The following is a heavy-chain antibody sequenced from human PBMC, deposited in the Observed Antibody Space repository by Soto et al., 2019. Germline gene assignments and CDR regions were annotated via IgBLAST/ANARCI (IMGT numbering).Heavy chain of an antibody. CDR3: ARAVFTMIVVVITGAFDI. D-gene: IGHD3-22*01. J-gene: IGHJ3*02. CDR1: GGTFSSYA. CDR2: IIPIFGTA. Sequence: SVKVSCKASGGTFSSYAISWVRQAPGQGLEWMGGIIPIFGTANYAQKFQGRVTITADESTSTAYMELSSLRSEDTAVYYCARAVFTMIVVVITGAFDIWGQGAMVTVSS. V-gene: IGHV1-69*13.